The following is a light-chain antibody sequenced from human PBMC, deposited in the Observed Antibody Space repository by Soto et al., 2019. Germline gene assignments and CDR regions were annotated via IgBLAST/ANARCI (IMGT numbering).Light chain of an antibody. J-gene: IGKJ2*01. CDR3: QQYNSYSPA. Sequence: DIQMTQSPSTLSASVGDRVTITCRASQSISSFLAWYQQKPGKAPKLLIYDASSLESGVPSRFSGSGSGTEFTLTISSLQPDDFSTYYCQQYNSYSPAFGQGTKLEIK. CDR2: DAS. CDR1: QSISSF. V-gene: IGKV1-5*01.